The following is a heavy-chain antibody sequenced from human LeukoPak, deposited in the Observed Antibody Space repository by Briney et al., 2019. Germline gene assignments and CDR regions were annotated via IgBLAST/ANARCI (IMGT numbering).Heavy chain of an antibody. J-gene: IGHJ4*02. CDR2: IYYSGST. Sequence: PPETLSLTCTVSGGSISSYYWSWIRQPPGKGLEWIGYIYYSGSTNYNPSLKSRVTISVDTSKNQFSLKLSSVTAADTAVYYCARRYSSGWPFDYWGQGTLVTVSS. D-gene: IGHD6-19*01. CDR3: ARRYSSGWPFDY. CDR1: GGSISSYY. V-gene: IGHV4-59*08.